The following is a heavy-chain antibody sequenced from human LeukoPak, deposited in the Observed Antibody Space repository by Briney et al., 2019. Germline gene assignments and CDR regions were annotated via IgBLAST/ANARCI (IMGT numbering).Heavy chain of an antibody. D-gene: IGHD1-26*01. CDR3: ARDSPISGSYYGGLGY. CDR2: INPSGGST. Sequence: ASVKVSCMASGYTFTSYYMHWVRQAPGQGLEWMGIINPSGGSTSYAQKFQGRVTMTRDTSTSTVYMELSSLRSEDTAVYYCARDSPISGSYYGGLGYWGQGTLVTVPS. J-gene: IGHJ4*02. V-gene: IGHV1-46*01. CDR1: GYTFTSYY.